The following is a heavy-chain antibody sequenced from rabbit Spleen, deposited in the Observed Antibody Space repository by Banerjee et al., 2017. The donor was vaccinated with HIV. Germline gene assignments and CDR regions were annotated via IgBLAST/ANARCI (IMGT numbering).Heavy chain of an antibody. CDR3: ARDTGSSFSTYGMDL. V-gene: IGHV1S40*01. J-gene: IGHJ6*01. CDR2: IYAGSSGTT. D-gene: IGHD8-1*01. CDR1: GVSFSNNHY. Sequence: QSLEESGGGLVKPGASLTLTCTASGVSFSNNHYMCWVRQAPGKGLEWIACIYAGSSGTTYYASGAKGRFTISKTSSTTVTLQMTSLTAADTATYFCARDTGSSFSTYGMDLWGPGTLVTVS.